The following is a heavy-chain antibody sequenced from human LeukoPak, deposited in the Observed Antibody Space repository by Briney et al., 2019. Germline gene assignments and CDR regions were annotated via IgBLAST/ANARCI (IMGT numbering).Heavy chain of an antibody. CDR3: ARDRTRTGYSSGWYHDY. J-gene: IGHJ4*02. V-gene: IGHV1-2*02. CDR1: GYTFTGYY. D-gene: IGHD6-19*01. CDR2: INPNSGGA. Sequence: ASVKVSCKASGYTFTGYYMHWVRQAPAQALEWMGWINPNSGGANYAQKFQGRVTMTRDTSISTAYMELSRLRSDDTAVYYCARDRTRTGYSSGWYHDYWGQGTLVTVSS.